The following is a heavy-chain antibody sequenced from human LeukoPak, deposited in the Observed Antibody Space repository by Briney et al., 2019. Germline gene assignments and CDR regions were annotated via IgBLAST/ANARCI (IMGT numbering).Heavy chain of an antibody. CDR2: IYSGGST. V-gene: IGHV3-53*04. CDR3: AREGGAGAGLYYFDY. CDR1: GFSVSSHY. J-gene: IGHJ4*02. Sequence: QPGGSLTLSCAASGFSVSSHYMSWVRQAPGKGLEWVSVIYSGGSTYYADSVKGRFIISIHKSKNTLYLQMNSLRAEDTAVYYCAREGGAGAGLYYFDYGGQGTVVTVSS. D-gene: IGHD6-13*01.